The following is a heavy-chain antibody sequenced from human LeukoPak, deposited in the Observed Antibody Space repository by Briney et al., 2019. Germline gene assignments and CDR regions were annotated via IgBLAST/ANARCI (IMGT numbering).Heavy chain of an antibody. V-gene: IGHV4-4*07. CDR1: GGSISSYY. CDR2: IYTSGST. CDR3: ASSYSSSWDHYYYYGMDV. D-gene: IGHD6-13*01. Sequence: PETLSPTCTVSGGSISSYYWSWIRQPAGKGLEWIGRIYTSGSTNYNPSLKSRVTMSVDTSKNQFSLKLSSVTAADTAVYYCASSYSSSWDHYYYYGMDVWGQGTTVTVSS. J-gene: IGHJ6*02.